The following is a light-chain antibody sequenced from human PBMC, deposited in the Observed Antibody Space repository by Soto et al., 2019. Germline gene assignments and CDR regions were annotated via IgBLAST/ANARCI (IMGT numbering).Light chain of an antibody. Sequence: ENVLTQSPGTLSLSPGERATLSCRASQSVSSNYLAWYQQKPGQAPRLLIYGASSRATGIPDRFSGSGSGTDFTLTISRLEPEDFAVYYCKQYGKTFVLGTNVDIK. CDR3: KQYGKT. CDR1: QSVSSNY. V-gene: IGKV3-20*01. CDR2: GAS. J-gene: IGKJ1*01.